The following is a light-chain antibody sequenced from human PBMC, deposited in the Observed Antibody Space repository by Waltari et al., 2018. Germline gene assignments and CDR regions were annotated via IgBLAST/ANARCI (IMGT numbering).Light chain of an antibody. J-gene: IGKJ4*01. Sequence: EIVLPQSPSTLSLSPGERATLYCRASQSIDNFLAWYQQKPGQAPRLLIYDSSNRATDIPARFSGSGSGTDFTLTISSLEPEDFAVYYCQQRSGWPPTFGGGTKVDI. CDR2: DSS. CDR3: QQRSGWPPT. CDR1: QSIDNF. V-gene: IGKV3-11*01.